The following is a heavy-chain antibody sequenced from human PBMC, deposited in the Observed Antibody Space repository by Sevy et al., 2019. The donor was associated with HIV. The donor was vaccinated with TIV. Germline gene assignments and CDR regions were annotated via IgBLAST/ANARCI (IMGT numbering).Heavy chain of an antibody. CDR2: INGISSNI. CDR1: GFTFSSYA. V-gene: IGHV3-21*01. CDR3: ARDLFSGGNAVYGY. Sequence: GGSLRLSCAASGFTFSSYAMNWVRQAPGKGLEWVSSINGISSNIYYADSVKGRFTISRDNAENSLDLQMNSVRAEDTAVYYCARDLFSGGNAVYGYWGQGTLVTVSS. J-gene: IGHJ4*02. D-gene: IGHD2-15*01.